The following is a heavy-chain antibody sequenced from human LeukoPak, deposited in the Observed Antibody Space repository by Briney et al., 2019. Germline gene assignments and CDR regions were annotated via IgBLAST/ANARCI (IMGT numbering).Heavy chain of an antibody. J-gene: IGHJ4*02. V-gene: IGHV3-23*01. CDR1: GFIFSTYA. CDR2: ISGDGGST. Sequence: PGGSLRLSCAASGFIFSTYAMSWVRQAAGQGLEWVSAISGDGGSTYYAESVKGRFTISRDNSKNTLYLQMNSLRAEDTAVYYCAKRPDCSTTNCFRFEYWGQGTLVTVSS. D-gene: IGHD2-2*01. CDR3: AKRPDCSTTNCFRFEY.